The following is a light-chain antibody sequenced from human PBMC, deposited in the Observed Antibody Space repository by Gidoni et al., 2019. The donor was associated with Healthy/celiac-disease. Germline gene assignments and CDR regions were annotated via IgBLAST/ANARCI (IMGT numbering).Light chain of an antibody. Sequence: EIVLTQSPGTLSLSPGERATLSCRASQSVSSSYLAWYQQKPGQAPRLLIYGASSRATGIPDRFSGSGSGTDFTLTISRLEPEDFAVYYCQQYGSWLTFGGXTKVEIK. CDR1: QSVSSSY. CDR3: QQYGSWLT. J-gene: IGKJ4*01. V-gene: IGKV3-20*01. CDR2: GAS.